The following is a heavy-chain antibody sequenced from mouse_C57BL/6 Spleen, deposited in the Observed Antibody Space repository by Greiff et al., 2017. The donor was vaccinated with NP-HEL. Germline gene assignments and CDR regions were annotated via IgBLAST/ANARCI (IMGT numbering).Heavy chain of an antibody. J-gene: IGHJ3*01. V-gene: IGHV1-15*01. CDR1: GYTFTDYE. CDR2: IDPETGGT. D-gene: IGHD1-1*01. Sequence: VQLQQSGAELVRPGASVTLSCKASGYTFTDYEMHWVKQTPVHGLEWIGAIDPETGGTAYNQKFKGKAILTADKSSSTAYMELRSLTSEDSAVYYCTTLYGSSSWFAYWGQGTLVTVSA. CDR3: TTLYGSSSWFAY.